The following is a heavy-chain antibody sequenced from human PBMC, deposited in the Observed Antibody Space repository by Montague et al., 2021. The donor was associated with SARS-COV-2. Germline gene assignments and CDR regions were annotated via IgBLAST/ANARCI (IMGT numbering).Heavy chain of an antibody. CDR3: AKDIVRDYYDSSGYYGGSVDY. V-gene: IGHV3-43*02. Sequence: SLRLSCAASGFTFDDYAMHWVRQAPGKGLEWVSLISGDGGSTYYADSVKGRFTISRDNSINSLYLQMNSLRTEDTALYYCAKDIVRDYYDSSGYYGGSVDYWGQGTLVTVSS. D-gene: IGHD3-22*01. J-gene: IGHJ4*02. CDR1: GFTFDDYA. CDR2: ISGDGGST.